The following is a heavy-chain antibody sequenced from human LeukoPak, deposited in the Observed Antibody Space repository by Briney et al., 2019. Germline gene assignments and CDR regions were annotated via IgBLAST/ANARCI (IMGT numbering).Heavy chain of an antibody. V-gene: IGHV1-69*06. J-gene: IGHJ6*03. CDR2: IIPIFGTA. D-gene: IGHD3/OR15-3a*01. Sequence: SVKVSCKASGGTFSSYAISWVRQAPGQGLEWMGGIIPIFGTANYAQKFQGRVTITADKSTSTAYMELSSLRSEDTAVYYCARALDWEQGYYYMDVWGKGTTVTVSS. CDR1: GGTFSSYA. CDR3: ARALDWEQGYYYMDV.